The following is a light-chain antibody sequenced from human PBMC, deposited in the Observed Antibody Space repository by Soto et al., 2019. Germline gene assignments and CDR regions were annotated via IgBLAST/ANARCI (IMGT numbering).Light chain of an antibody. V-gene: IGKV4-1*01. CDR1: QSVLFKSNNKNY. Sequence: DIVLTPSPVSLAVSLGERATINCRSSQSVLFKSNNKNYLAWYQQKPGQPPKLLIYWASTRESGVPDRFSGSGSGTDFTLTISRLQAEDVAVYYCQQYYTSPLTFGGGTKVDI. J-gene: IGKJ4*01. CDR2: WAS. CDR3: QQYYTSPLT.